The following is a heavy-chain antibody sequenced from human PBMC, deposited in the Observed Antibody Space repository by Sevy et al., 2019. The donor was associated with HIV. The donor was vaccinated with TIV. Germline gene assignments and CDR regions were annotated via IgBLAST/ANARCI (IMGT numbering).Heavy chain of an antibody. Sequence: GGSLRLSCAASGFTFSSYSMNWVRQAPGKGLEWVSSISSSSSYIYYAYSVKGRFTISRDNAKNSLYLQMNSLRAEDTAVYYCAPSGSYLSFDYWGQGTLVTVSS. CDR1: GFTFSSYS. CDR2: ISSSSSYI. V-gene: IGHV3-21*01. CDR3: APSGSYLSFDY. D-gene: IGHD1-26*01. J-gene: IGHJ4*02.